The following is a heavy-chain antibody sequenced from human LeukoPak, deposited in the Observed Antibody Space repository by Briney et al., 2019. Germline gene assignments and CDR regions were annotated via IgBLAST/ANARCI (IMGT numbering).Heavy chain of an antibody. V-gene: IGHV4-4*07. CDR1: GGSISSYY. Sequence: SETLSLTCTVSGGSISSYYWSWIRQPAGKGLEWIGRIYTSGSTNYNPSLKSRVTMSVDTSKNQFSLKLSSVTAADTAVYYCARAYYYDSSGQSPEDYYYTDVWGKGTTVTVSS. D-gene: IGHD3-22*01. J-gene: IGHJ6*03. CDR3: ARAYYYDSSGQSPEDYYYTDV. CDR2: IYTSGST.